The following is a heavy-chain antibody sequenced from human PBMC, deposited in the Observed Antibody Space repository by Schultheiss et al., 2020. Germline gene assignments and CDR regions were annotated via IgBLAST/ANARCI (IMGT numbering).Heavy chain of an antibody. Sequence: GGSLRLSCAASGFSFSNYDMHWVRQAPGKGLEWVAVILYDGSDKYYADSVKGRFTISRDNSKNTLYLQMNSLRGDDTAVYYCAKEQTTVVTPEGFDYWGQGALVTVSS. J-gene: IGHJ4*02. CDR2: ILYDGSDK. CDR3: AKEQTTVVTPEGFDY. CDR1: GFSFSNYD. D-gene: IGHD4-23*01. V-gene: IGHV3-30*18.